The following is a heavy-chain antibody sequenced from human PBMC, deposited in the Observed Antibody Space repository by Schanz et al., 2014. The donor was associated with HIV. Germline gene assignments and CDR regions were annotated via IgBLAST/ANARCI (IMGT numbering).Heavy chain of an antibody. CDR3: ARAKIDVGWLLRRNLWYFDL. D-gene: IGHD2-15*01. V-gene: IGHV3-13*01. CDR1: GFIFSNHD. Sequence: VQLVESGGGLARPGGSLRLSCLASGFIFSNHDMHWVRQETGKSLEWVSSITTTGDTFYPGSVKGRFTISREDAKNSLYLQMSSLRPGDTAVYYCARAKIDVGWLLRRNLWYFDLWGRGTLVSVSS. CDR2: ITTTGDT. J-gene: IGHJ2*01.